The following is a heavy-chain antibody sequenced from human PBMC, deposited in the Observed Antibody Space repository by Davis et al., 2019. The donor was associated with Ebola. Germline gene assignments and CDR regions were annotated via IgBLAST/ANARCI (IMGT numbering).Heavy chain of an antibody. CDR1: GGSISSYY. J-gene: IGHJ6*02. Sequence: MPSETLSLTCTVSGGSISSYYWSWIRQPAGKGLEWIGRIYTSGSTNYNPSLKSRVTMSVDTSKNHFSLRLSSVTAADTAVYFCTRGRGSQYGMDVWGQGTTVTVSS. D-gene: IGHD1-26*01. CDR3: TRGRGSQYGMDV. CDR2: IYTSGST. V-gene: IGHV4-4*07.